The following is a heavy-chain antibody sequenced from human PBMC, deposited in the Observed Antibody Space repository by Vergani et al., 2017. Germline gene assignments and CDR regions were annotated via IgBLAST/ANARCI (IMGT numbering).Heavy chain of an antibody. Sequence: QVQLVESGGGVVQPGGSLGLYCEASGFTFSSYGMHWVRQAPGKGQEWVSFIRCDGSNKYYADSVKGGFTISRDNSKNTLYLQMNSLRAGDTAVYYCAKDLLPDRVVSTIGGGHYFDYWGQGTLVTVSS. CDR1: GFTFSSYG. J-gene: IGHJ4*02. CDR2: IRCDGSNK. CDR3: AKDLLPDRVVSTIGGGHYFDY. D-gene: IGHD5/OR15-5a*01. V-gene: IGHV3-30*02.